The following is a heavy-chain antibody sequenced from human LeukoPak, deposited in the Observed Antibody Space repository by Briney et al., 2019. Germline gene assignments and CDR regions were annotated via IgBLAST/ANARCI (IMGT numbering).Heavy chain of an antibody. V-gene: IGHV3-69-1*01. D-gene: IGHD3-10*02. J-gene: IGHJ3*02. Sequence: PGGSLRLSCAASGFTFSSYSMNWVRQAPGKGLEWVATMTRSSTKYYADSVKGRFTISRDNAKNSVYLQMNSLSDEDTAVYSCARAQTMFWEFDGFDIWGRGTKVTVSS. CDR1: GFTFSSYS. CDR3: ARAQTMFWEFDGFDI. CDR2: MTRSSTK.